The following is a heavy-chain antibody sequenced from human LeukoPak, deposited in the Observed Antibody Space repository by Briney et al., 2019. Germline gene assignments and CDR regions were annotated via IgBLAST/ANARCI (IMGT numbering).Heavy chain of an antibody. D-gene: IGHD4-23*01. CDR1: EFTFSSYW. J-gene: IGHJ5*02. Sequence: PGGSLRLSCAASEFTFSSYWMHWVRQAPGKGLVWVSRINSDGSSTSYADSVKGRFTISRDNAKNTLYLQMNSLRAEDTAVYYCAGAPYGGNSVWFDPWGQGTLVTVSS. V-gene: IGHV3-74*01. CDR2: INSDGSST. CDR3: AGAPYGGNSVWFDP.